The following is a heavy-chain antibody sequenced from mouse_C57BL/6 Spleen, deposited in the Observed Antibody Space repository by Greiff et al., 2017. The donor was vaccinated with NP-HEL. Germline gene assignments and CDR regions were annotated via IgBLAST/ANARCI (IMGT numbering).Heavy chain of an antibody. J-gene: IGHJ2*01. CDR3: ARLGTTVYDY. CDR2: IDPSDSYT. D-gene: IGHD1-1*01. V-gene: IGHV1-69*01. Sequence: QVQLKQPGAELVMPGASVKLSCKASGYTFTSYWMHWVKQRPGQGLEWIGEIDPSDSYTNYNQKFKGKSTLTVDKSSSTAYMQLSSLTSEDSAVYYCARLGTTVYDYWGQGTTLTVSS. CDR1: GYTFTSYW.